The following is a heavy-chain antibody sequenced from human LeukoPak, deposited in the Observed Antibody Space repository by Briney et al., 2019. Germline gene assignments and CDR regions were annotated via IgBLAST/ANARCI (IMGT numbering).Heavy chain of an antibody. CDR3: AKDPLRYFDWSYGMDV. V-gene: IGHV3-30*18. J-gene: IGHJ6*04. Sequence: GGSLRLSCAASGFTFSSYGMHWVRQAPGKGLEWGAVISYDGSNKYYADSVKGRFTISRDNSKNTLYLQMNSLRAEDTAVYYCAKDPLRYFDWSYGMDVWGKGTTVTVSS. D-gene: IGHD3-9*01. CDR2: ISYDGSNK. CDR1: GFTFSSYG.